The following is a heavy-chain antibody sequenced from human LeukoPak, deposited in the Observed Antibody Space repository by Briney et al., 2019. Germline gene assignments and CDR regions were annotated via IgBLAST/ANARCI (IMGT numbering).Heavy chain of an antibody. CDR1: GGSISSYY. Sequence: SETLSLTCTVSGGSISSYYWGWIRQPPGKGLEWIGSIYYSGSTYYNPSLKSRVTISVDTSKNQFSLKLSSVTAADTAVYYCARHVATMIRNDDAFDIWGQGTMVTVSS. J-gene: IGHJ3*02. CDR2: IYYSGST. CDR3: ARHVATMIRNDDAFDI. V-gene: IGHV4-39*01. D-gene: IGHD3-22*01.